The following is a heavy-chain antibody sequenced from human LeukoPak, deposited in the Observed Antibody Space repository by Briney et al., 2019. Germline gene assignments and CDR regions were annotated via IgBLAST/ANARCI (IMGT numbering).Heavy chain of an antibody. CDR1: GGSISSYY. D-gene: IGHD6-19*01. CDR3: ARQITVPGKTLFDY. Sequence: SETLSLTCTVSGGSISSYYWSWIRQPPGKGLEWIGNIHYSGSTTYNPSLKSRVTISVDTSKNQFSLKLSSVTAADTALYYCARQITVPGKTLFDYWGQGTLVTVSS. V-gene: IGHV4-59*08. CDR2: IHYSGST. J-gene: IGHJ4*02.